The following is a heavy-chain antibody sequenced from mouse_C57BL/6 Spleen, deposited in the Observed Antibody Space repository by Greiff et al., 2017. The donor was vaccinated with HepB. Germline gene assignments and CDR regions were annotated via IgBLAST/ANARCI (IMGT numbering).Heavy chain of an antibody. J-gene: IGHJ3*01. CDR2: IYWDDDK. D-gene: IGHD2-4*01. CDR3: ARSLDYAFAY. CDR1: GFSLSTSGMG. V-gene: IGHV8-12*01. Sequence: QVTLKESGPGILQSSQTLSLTCSFSGFSLSTSGMGVSWIRQPSGKGLEWLAHIYWDDDKRYNPSLKSRLTFSMDTSRNQVFLNITSVDTADTATYYCARSLDYAFAYWGQGTLVTVSA.